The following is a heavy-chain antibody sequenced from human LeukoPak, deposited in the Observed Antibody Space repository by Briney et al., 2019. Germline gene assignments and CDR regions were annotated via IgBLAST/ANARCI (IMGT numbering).Heavy chain of an antibody. CDR3: TRVSSGWYPTWFDY. V-gene: IGHV3-49*03. Sequence: AGGSLRLSCTASGFTFGDYAMSWFRQAPGKGLEWVGFIRSKAYGGTTEYAASVKGRFTISRDDSKSIAYLQMNSLKTEDTAVYYCTRVSSGWYPTWFDYWGQGTLVTVSS. CDR1: GFTFGDYA. CDR2: IRSKAYGGTT. D-gene: IGHD6-19*01. J-gene: IGHJ4*02.